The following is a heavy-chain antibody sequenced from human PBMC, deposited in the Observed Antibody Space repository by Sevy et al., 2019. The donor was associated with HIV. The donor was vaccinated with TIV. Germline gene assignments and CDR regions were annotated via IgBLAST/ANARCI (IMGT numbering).Heavy chain of an antibody. CDR1: GFTFDDYG. CDR3: ARDLRDYYDSSGYSAFDI. J-gene: IGHJ3*02. D-gene: IGHD3-22*01. Sequence: GGSLRLSCAASGFTFDDYGMSWVRQAPGKGLEWVSGINWNGGSKGYADSVKGRFTISRDNDKNSLYLQMNSLRAEDTALYYCARDLRDYYDSSGYSAFDIWGQWTMVTVSS. CDR2: INWNGGSK. V-gene: IGHV3-20*04.